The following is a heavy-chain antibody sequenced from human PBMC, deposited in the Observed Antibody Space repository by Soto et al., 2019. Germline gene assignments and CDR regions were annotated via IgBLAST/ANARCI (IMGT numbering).Heavy chain of an antibody. Sequence: SETLSLTCTVSGGSISSYYWSWIRQPPGKGLEWIGYIYYSGSTNYNPSLKSRVTISVDTSKNQFSLKLSSVTAADTAVYYCARDRPDYDSSGDAFDFWGQGTLVPVSS. CDR3: ARDRPDYDSSGDAFDF. CDR1: GGSISSYY. V-gene: IGHV4-59*01. CDR2: IYYSGST. J-gene: IGHJ3*01. D-gene: IGHD3-22*01.